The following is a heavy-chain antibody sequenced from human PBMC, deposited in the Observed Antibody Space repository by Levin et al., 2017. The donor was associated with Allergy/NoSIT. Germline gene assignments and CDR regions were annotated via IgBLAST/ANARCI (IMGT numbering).Heavy chain of an antibody. CDR2: IYSGGST. CDR1: GFTVSSNY. D-gene: IGHD2-21*01. J-gene: IGHJ3*02. CDR3: ARAYFADAFDI. V-gene: IGHV3-53*01. Sequence: GGSLRLSCAASGFTVSSNYMSWVRQAPGKGLEWVSVIYSGGSTYYADSVKGRFTISRDNSKNTLYLQMNSLRAEDTAVYYCARAYFADAFDIWGQGTMVTVSS.